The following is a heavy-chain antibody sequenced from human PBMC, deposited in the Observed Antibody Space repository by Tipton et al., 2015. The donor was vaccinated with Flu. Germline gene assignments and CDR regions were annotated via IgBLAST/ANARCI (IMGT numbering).Heavy chain of an antibody. J-gene: IGHJ3*02. V-gene: IGHV3-33*01. Sequence: SLRLSCVASGFSFRSYAMHRVRQAPGKGLEWVAVIWYDGSNKYYADSVRGRLTISRDNSKDTHYLQWNSLRAEDTAVYYCARGNWGGGHSCDIWGQGTMVTVSS. CDR2: IWYDGSNK. D-gene: IGHD7-27*01. CDR1: GFSFRSYA. CDR3: ARGNWGGGHSCDI.